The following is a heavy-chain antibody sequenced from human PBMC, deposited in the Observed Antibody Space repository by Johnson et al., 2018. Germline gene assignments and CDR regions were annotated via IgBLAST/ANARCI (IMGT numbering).Heavy chain of an antibody. V-gene: IGHV3-30*18. CDR3: ANWDHMCDAFDI. CDR2: ISYDGSNK. Sequence: VQLVQSGGGVVQPGRSLRLSCAASGFTFSSYGMHWVRQAPGKGLEWVAVISYDGSNKYYADSVKGRFTISRDNSKNTLYRQMNSLRGGDTAVYYCANWDHMCDAFDIWGQGTMVTVSS. D-gene: IGHD1-14*01. CDR1: GFTFSSYG. J-gene: IGHJ3*02.